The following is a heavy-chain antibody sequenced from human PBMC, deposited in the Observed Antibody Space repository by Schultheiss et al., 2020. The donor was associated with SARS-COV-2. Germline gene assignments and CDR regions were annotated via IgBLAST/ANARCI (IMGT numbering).Heavy chain of an antibody. D-gene: IGHD5-24*01. CDR1: GFTFSSYA. CDR2: ISYDGSNK. Sequence: GESLKISCAASGFTFSSYAMSWVRQAPGKGLEWVAVISYDGSNKYYADSVKGRFTISRDNSKNTLYLQMNSLRAEDTAVYYCAKALLRGGRDGDYWGQGTLVTVSS. CDR3: AKALLRGGRDGDY. J-gene: IGHJ4*02. V-gene: IGHV3-30*04.